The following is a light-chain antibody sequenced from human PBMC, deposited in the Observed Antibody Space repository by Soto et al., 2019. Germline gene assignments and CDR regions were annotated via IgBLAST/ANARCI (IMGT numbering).Light chain of an antibody. J-gene: IGKJ5*01. CDR3: QQYNTYST. CDR1: QGISSY. Sequence: AIRMTQSPSSFSASTGDRFTITCRARQGISSYLAWYQQKPGKAPNPLIYAASSLKSGVPASFSGSGSATESTLTISRLQPDDFATYYCQQYNTYSTFGQGTRLEIK. CDR2: AAS. V-gene: IGKV1-8*01.